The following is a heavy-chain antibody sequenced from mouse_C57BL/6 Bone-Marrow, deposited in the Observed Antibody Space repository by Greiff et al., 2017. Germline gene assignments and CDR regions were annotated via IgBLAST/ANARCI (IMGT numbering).Heavy chain of an antibody. CDR1: GYTFTSYW. Sequence: QVQLQQSGAELVMPGASVKLSCKASGYTFTSYWMHWVKQRPGQGLEWIGEIDPSDSDTNYNQKFKGKSTLTVDKSSSPAYMQLSSLTSEDSAVYYGARGTPCDYYNYWGQGTTLTVSS. J-gene: IGHJ2*01. V-gene: IGHV1-69*01. D-gene: IGHD1-1*01. CDR2: IDPSDSDT. CDR3: ARGTPCDYYNY.